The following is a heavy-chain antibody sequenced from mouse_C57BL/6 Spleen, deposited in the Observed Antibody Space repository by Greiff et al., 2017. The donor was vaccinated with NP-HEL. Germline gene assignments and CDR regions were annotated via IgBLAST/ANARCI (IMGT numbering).Heavy chain of an antibody. J-gene: IGHJ2*01. D-gene: IGHD1-1*01. CDR2: IHPNSGST. V-gene: IGHV1-64*01. Sequence: QVQLQQPGAELVKPGASVKLSCKASGYTFTSYWMHWVKQRPGQGLEWIGMIHPNSGSTNYNEKFKSKATLTVDKSSSTAYMQLSSLTSEDSAVYYSARSGYYYGSSYFDYWGQGTTLTVSS. CDR3: ARSGYYYGSSYFDY. CDR1: GYTFTSYW.